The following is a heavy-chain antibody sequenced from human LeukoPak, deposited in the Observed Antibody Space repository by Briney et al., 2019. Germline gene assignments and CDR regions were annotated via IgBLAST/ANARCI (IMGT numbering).Heavy chain of an antibody. CDR1: GGSISSYY. Sequence: SETLSLTCTVSGGSISSYYWSWIRQPPGKGLEWVGYIYYSGSTNYNPSLKSRVTISVDTSKNQFSLKLSSVTAADTAVYYCARADYYYYYMDVWGKGTTVTISS. CDR2: IYYSGST. V-gene: IGHV4-59*01. J-gene: IGHJ6*03. CDR3: ARADYYYYYMDV.